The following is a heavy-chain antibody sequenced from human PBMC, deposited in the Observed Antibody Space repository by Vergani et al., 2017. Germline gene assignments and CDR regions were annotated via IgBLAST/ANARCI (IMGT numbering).Heavy chain of an antibody. CDR2: ISGSGGST. CDR1: GFTFSSYA. Sequence: EVQLVESGGGLVQPGGSLRLSCAASGFTFSSYAMSWVRQAPGKGLEWVSAISGSGGSTYYADSVKGWFTISRDNSKNTLYLQMNSLRAEDTAVYYCAKDVLLWFGELSVSPFDIWGQGTMVTVSS. D-gene: IGHD3-10*01. J-gene: IGHJ3*02. V-gene: IGHV3-23*04. CDR3: AKDVLLWFGELSVSPFDI.